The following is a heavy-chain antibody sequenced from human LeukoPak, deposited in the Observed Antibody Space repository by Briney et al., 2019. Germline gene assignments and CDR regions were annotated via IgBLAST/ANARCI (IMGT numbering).Heavy chain of an antibody. Sequence: ASVKVSCKASGGTFSSYAINWVRQATGQGLEWMGWMNPNSGNTGYAQKFQGRVTMTRNTSISTAYMELSSLRSEDTAVYYCATALPREGRYFDWLSPYYYYGMDVWGQGTTVTVSS. J-gene: IGHJ6*02. CDR2: MNPNSGNT. CDR3: ATALPREGRYFDWLSPYYYYGMDV. CDR1: GGTFSSYA. D-gene: IGHD3-9*01. V-gene: IGHV1-8*02.